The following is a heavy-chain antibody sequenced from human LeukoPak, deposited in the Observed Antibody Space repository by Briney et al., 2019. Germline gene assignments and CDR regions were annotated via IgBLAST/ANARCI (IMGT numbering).Heavy chain of an antibody. Sequence: PSETLSLTCTVSGGSISSGDYYWSWIRQPPGKGLEWIGYIYYSGSTYYNPSLKSRVTISVDTSKNQFSLKLSSVTAADTAVYYCARGRAYYDILTGYPSTTFDYWGQGTLVTVSS. J-gene: IGHJ4*02. CDR3: ARGRAYYDILTGYPSTTFDY. V-gene: IGHV4-30-4*01. CDR1: GGSISSGDYY. CDR2: IYYSGST. D-gene: IGHD3-9*01.